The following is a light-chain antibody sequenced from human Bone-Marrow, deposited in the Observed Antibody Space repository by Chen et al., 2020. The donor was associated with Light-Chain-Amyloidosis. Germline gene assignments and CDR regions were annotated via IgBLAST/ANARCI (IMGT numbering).Light chain of an antibody. CDR2: AVS. J-gene: IGLJ1*01. V-gene: IGLV2-14*01. Sequence: QSALTQPASVSGSPGQSITISCTGTSGDVGTYNYVSWYQQHPGNAPKVMIYAVSNRPSGVSHRFSGSKSGNTASLPISGLQAEDEADYYCSSFTSSSSYVFGPGTKVTVL. CDR1: SGDVGTYNY. CDR3: SSFTSSSSYV.